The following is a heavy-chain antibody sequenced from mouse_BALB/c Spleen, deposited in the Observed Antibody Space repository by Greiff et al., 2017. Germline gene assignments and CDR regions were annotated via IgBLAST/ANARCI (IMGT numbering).Heavy chain of an antibody. CDR3: VRAAYDYESYAMEY. Sequence: VQLQQSGAELVKPGASVKLSCTASGFNIKDTYMHWVKQRPEQGLEWIGRIDPANGNTKYDPKFQGKATITADTSSNTAYLQLSSLTSEDTAVYNSVRAAYDYESYAMEYWGEGTSVTASP. J-gene: IGHJ4*01. V-gene: IGHV14-3*02. CDR2: IDPANGNT. D-gene: IGHD2-4*01. CDR1: GFNIKDTY.